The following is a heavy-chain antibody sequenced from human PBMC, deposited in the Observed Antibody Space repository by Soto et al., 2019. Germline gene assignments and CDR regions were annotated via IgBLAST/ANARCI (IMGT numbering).Heavy chain of an antibody. J-gene: IGHJ4*02. CDR1: GYSISSNSHY. CDR3: ARGALGYCSGGSCYSGYFDY. D-gene: IGHD2-15*01. Sequence: SETLSLTCTVSGYSISSNSHYWGWIRQPPGKGLESIANIYYDGNTYYNPSLKSRVTISLDTSKNQFSLRLNSVTAADTAVYYCARGALGYCSGGSCYSGYFDYWGQGTLVIVS. V-gene: IGHV4-39*07. CDR2: IYYDGNT.